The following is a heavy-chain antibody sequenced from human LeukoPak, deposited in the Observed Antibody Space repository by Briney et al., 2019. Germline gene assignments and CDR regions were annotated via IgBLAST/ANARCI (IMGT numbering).Heavy chain of an antibody. V-gene: IGHV3-23*01. Sequence: GGSLRLSCAASGLTFSSYAMSWVRQAPGKGLEWVSAISGSGDNTYYADSVKGRFTISRDNSKNTLYLQMNSLRAEDTAVYYCARSQLPYGMDVWGQGTTVTVSS. CDR2: ISGSGDNT. CDR1: GLTFSSYA. J-gene: IGHJ6*02. CDR3: ARSQLPYGMDV. D-gene: IGHD5-24*01.